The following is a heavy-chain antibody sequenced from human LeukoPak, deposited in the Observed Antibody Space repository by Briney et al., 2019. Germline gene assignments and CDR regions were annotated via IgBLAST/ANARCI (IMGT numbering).Heavy chain of an antibody. V-gene: IGHV1-2*02. Sequence: ASVKVSCKASGYTFTGYYMHWVRQAPGQGLEWMGWINPNSGGTNYAQKFQGRVTMTRDTSISTAYMELSRLRSDDTAVYYWARDGEYSSSAEYYWFDPGGQGNLVTVSS. CDR1: GYTFTGYY. J-gene: IGHJ5*02. CDR3: ARDGEYSSSAEYYWFDP. CDR2: INPNSGGT. D-gene: IGHD6-6*01.